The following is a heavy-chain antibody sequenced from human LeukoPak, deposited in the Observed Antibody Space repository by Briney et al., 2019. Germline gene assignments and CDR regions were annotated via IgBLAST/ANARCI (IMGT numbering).Heavy chain of an antibody. CDR1: GASFMSYY. D-gene: IGHD2-21*01. Sequence: SETLSLTCSVSGASFMSYYWSWIRQPPGKGLEWIGYIYYSGSTSYNPSLKSRVTLSINTSNKQFSLRLNSLTAADTAVYYCASTVAASHYYYWGQGTLVTVSS. CDR3: ASTVAASHYYY. CDR2: IYYSGST. J-gene: IGHJ4*02. V-gene: IGHV4-59*12.